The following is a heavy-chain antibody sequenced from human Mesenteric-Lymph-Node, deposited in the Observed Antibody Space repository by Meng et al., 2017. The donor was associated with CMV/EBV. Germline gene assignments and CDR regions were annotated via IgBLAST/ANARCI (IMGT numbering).Heavy chain of an antibody. CDR2: IKQDGSEK. J-gene: IGHJ4*02. D-gene: IGHD6-13*01. V-gene: IGHV3-7*01. CDR1: GLIFSNYG. CDR3: AREEQQLVSN. Sequence: GGSLRLSCVASGLIFSNYGIYWVRQTPGKGLEWVANIKQDGSEKYYVDSVKGRFTISRDNAKNSLYLQMNSLRAEDTAVYYCAREEQQLVSNWGQGTLVTVSS.